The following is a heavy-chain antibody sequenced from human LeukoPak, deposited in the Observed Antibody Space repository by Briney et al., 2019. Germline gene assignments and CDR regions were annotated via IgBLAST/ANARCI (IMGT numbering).Heavy chain of an antibody. Sequence: ASVKVSCRASGYTFTDYYIHWVRRAPGQGVEWMGWVDPRSGITKCTQKFQGRVTMTRDTSINTVYVDLSGLTFDGTAVYYCATDNYGMLDYWGQGTLVTVSS. D-gene: IGHD3-9*01. CDR1: GYTFTDYY. J-gene: IGHJ4*02. V-gene: IGHV1-2*02. CDR3: ATDNYGMLDY. CDR2: VDPRSGIT.